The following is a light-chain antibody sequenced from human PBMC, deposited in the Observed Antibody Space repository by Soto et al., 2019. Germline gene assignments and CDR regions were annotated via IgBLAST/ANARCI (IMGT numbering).Light chain of an antibody. J-gene: IGKJ2*01. Sequence: DIQMTQSPSTLSASVGDRVTITCRASQSINTWLDWYQQKPGKAPKLLIYKASSLESGVPSRFSGSGSGTEFTLTISSLQPDDFATYYCQQYNGYFGQGNKLEIK. CDR3: QQYNGY. V-gene: IGKV1-5*03. CDR2: KAS. CDR1: QSINTW.